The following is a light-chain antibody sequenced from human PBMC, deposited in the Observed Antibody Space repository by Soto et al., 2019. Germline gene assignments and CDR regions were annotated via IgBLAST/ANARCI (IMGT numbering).Light chain of an antibody. CDR2: EVS. CDR1: SSDVGDYNY. V-gene: IGLV2-8*01. J-gene: IGLJ1*01. Sequence: QSALTQPPSASGSPGQSVTISCTGTSSDVGDYNYVSWYQQHPGKAPKLMIYEVSKRPSGVPDRFSGSKSGNTASLTVSGRQAEEDADYYCTSYAGSNNFVFGTGTKLTVL. CDR3: TSYAGSNNFV.